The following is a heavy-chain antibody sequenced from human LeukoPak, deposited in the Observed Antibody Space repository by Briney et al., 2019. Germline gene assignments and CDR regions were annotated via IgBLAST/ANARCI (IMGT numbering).Heavy chain of an antibody. CDR3: ARDSGGYSYGEFDY. V-gene: IGHV1-18*01. Sequence: ASVKVSCKASGYTFTSYGISWVRQAPGQGLEWMEWISAYNGNTNYAQKLQGRVTMTTDTSTSTAYMELRSLRSDDTAVYYCARDSGGYSYGEFDYWGQGTLVTVSS. CDR1: GYTFTSYG. J-gene: IGHJ4*02. D-gene: IGHD5-18*01. CDR2: ISAYNGNT.